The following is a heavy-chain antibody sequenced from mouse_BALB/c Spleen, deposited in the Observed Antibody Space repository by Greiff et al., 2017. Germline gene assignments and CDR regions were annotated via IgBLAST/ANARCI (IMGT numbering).Heavy chain of an antibody. V-gene: IGHV1-4*02. CDR1: GYTFTSYT. CDR2: INPSSGYT. CDR3: ARGGGNYDYAMDY. J-gene: IGHJ4*01. D-gene: IGHD2-1*01. Sequence: VQLQQSAAELARPGASVKMSCKASGYTFTSYTMHWVKQRPGQGLEWIGYINPSSGYTEYNQKFKDKTTLTADKSSSTAYMQLSSLTSEDSAVYYCARGGGNYDYAMDYWGQGTSVTVSS.